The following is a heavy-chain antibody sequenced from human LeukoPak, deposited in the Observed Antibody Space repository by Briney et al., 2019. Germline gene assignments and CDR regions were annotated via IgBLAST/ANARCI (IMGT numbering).Heavy chain of an antibody. CDR2: IYHSGST. V-gene: IGHV4-30-2*01. Sequence: PSETLSLTCAVSGGSISSGGYSWSWIRQPPGKGLEWIGYIYHSGSTYYNPSLKSRVTISVDRSKNQFSLKLSSVTAADTAVYYCARGHEDGYNAGEVFDYWGQGTLVTVSS. J-gene: IGHJ4*02. D-gene: IGHD5-24*01. CDR3: ARGHEDGYNAGEVFDY. CDR1: GGSISSGGYS.